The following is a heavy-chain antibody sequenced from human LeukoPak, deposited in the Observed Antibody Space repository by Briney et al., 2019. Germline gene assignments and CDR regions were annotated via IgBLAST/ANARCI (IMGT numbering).Heavy chain of an antibody. D-gene: IGHD1-1*01. Sequence: GGSLRLSCAASGFIFVKYWMHGVRQAPGKGLVWVARINSEETTLNYAASVEGRFTIPKDNTRDTLYLQMDSLRVEDMAVYHCVRGGLEPFDYWGQGALVSVSS. CDR1: GFIFVKYW. V-gene: IGHV3-74*01. CDR3: VRGGLEPFDY. CDR2: INSEETTL. J-gene: IGHJ4*02.